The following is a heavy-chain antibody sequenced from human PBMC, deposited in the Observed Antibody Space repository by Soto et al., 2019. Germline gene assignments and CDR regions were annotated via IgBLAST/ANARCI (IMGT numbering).Heavy chain of an antibody. CDR1: GFSLSTSGMG. J-gene: IGHJ4*02. CDR2: IYWDDDK. CDR3: ARYRSTTSFDD. Sequence: QITLKESGHALVQPTQTFTLACTFSGFSLSTSGMGVGWIRQSPGKALEWLAFIYWDDDKRYSPSLKIRLNITKDTSKNQVGLTRTNVNAVYTATYYCARYRSTTSFDDWGQGTLVTVSS. V-gene: IGHV2-5*02. D-gene: IGHD6-13*01.